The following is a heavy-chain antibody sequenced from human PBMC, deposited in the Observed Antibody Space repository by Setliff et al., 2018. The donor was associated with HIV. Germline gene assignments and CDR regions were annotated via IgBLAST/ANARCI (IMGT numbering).Heavy chain of an antibody. CDR3: ARAAAGNTGPFDL. CDR2: VSSRGDT. J-gene: IGHJ4*02. D-gene: IGHD4-17*01. CDR1: GGSISSYY. V-gene: IGHV4-4*09. Sequence: SETLSLTCAVSGGSISSYYWSWIRQPPGKGLEWIGRVSSRGDTNYNPSLKSRVTMSVDTSKNQFSLKLTSVTASDTAVYYCARAAAGNTGPFDLWGQGSPVTVSS.